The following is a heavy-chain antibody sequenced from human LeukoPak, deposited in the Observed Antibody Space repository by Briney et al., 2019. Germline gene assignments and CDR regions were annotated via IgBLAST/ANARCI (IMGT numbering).Heavy chain of an antibody. CDR1: GFTLSSDW. D-gene: IGHD3-22*01. V-gene: IGHV3-7*01. CDR3: ARGDYYDRRFDY. Sequence: GGSLRLSCVASGFTLSSDWMNWVRQAPGKGLEWVADIKQDGTERYYVDSVKGRFTISRDNAKNSLYLQMNSLRAEDTAVYYCARGDYYDRRFDYWGQGTLVTVSS. J-gene: IGHJ4*02. CDR2: IKQDGTER.